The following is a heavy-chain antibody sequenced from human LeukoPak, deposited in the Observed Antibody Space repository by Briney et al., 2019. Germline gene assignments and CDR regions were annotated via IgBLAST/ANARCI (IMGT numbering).Heavy chain of an antibody. CDR3: ARHRGYVGAFDV. CDR1: GGSISGYY. V-gene: IGHV4-59*08. J-gene: IGHJ3*01. D-gene: IGHD3-22*01. Sequence: SETLSLTCTVSGGSISGYYWSWIRQPPGKGLEWIGFIYYSGSTSYNPCLKSRVTISVDTSKNQFSLNLSSVTASETAVYYCARHRGYVGAFDVWGRGTMVTVSS. CDR2: IYYSGST.